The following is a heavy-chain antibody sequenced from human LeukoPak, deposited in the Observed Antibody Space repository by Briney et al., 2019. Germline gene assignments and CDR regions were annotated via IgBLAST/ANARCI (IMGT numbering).Heavy chain of an antibody. Sequence: SQTLSLTCTVSGGSINGGSYYWGWIRQPAGKGLEWIGRIYSSGSTNYSPSLKSRVTISVDVSKNQFSLKLTSVSAADTAIYYCARDLLHRGYAFDIWGQGTMVTVSS. CDR2: IYSSGST. D-gene: IGHD5-12*01. V-gene: IGHV4-61*02. CDR1: GGSINGGSYY. J-gene: IGHJ3*02. CDR3: ARDLLHRGYAFDI.